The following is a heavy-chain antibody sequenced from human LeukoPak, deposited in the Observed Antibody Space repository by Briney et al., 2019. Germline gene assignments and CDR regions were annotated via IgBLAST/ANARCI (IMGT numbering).Heavy chain of an antibody. Sequence: SETLSLTCTVSNGSISGHYWSWIRQPPGRGLEWIGYIFYSGTTNYNPSLKSRVTISVDTSKSQFSLRLSSVTAADTAVYYCARHGRRVTSSWFDPWGQGTLVTVSS. J-gene: IGHJ5*02. CDR2: IFYSGTT. D-gene: IGHD2-21*02. V-gene: IGHV4-59*08. CDR3: ARHGRRVTSSWFDP. CDR1: NGSISGHY.